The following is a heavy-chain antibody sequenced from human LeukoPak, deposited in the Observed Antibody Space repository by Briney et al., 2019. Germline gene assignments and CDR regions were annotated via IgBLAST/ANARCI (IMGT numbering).Heavy chain of an antibody. Sequence: SETLSLTCSVSGDSINLYYGAWIRQPPGKGLEWIGYIYYTWTTNYNPSLKSRVSISVDTSKNQFSLSLRSVTAADTAVYYCARYNTVSRGFTALDFWGQGALVTVSS. CDR3: ARYNTVSRGFTALDF. V-gene: IGHV4-59*01. CDR1: GDSINLYY. J-gene: IGHJ4*02. D-gene: IGHD3-10*01. CDR2: IYYTWTT.